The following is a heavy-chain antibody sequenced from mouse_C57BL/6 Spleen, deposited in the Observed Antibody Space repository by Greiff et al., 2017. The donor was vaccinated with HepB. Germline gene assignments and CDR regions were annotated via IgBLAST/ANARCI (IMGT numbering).Heavy chain of an antibody. CDR1: GYSFTGYY. CDR3: AIYYYGSSYAFAY. V-gene: IGHV1-42*01. CDR2: INPSTGGT. Sequence: VQLQQSGPELVKPGASVKISCKASGYSFTGYYMNWVKQSPEKSLEWIGEINPSTGGTTYNQKVKAKATLTVDKSSSTAYMQLKSLTSEDSAVYYCAIYYYGSSYAFAYWGQGTLVTVSA. J-gene: IGHJ3*01. D-gene: IGHD1-1*01.